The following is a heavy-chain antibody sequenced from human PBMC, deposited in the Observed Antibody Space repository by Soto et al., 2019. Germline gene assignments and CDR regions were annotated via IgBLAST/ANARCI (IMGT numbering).Heavy chain of an antibody. Sequence: GGSLRLSCAASGFTFSSAGMHWVRQAPGKGLEWVAVISYDGSNKYYADSVKGRFTISRDNSKNTLYLQMNSLRAEDTAVYYCAKDGVEYSGYDPVDVTTVTTISGFIDYWGQGTLVTVSS. D-gene: IGHD5-12*01. CDR3: AKDGVEYSGYDPVDVTTVTTISGFIDY. CDR1: GFTFSSAG. CDR2: ISYDGSNK. V-gene: IGHV3-30*18. J-gene: IGHJ4*02.